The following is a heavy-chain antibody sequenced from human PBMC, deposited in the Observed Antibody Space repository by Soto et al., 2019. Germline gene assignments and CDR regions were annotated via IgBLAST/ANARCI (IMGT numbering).Heavy chain of an antibody. V-gene: IGHV2-70*04. J-gene: IGHJ5*02. CDR1: GFSLRTSGMR. D-gene: IGHD1-1*01. CDR2: IDWDDDK. Sequence: GPTLVNPTQTLTLTCTFSGFSLRTSGMRVSWIRQPPGKALEWLARIDWDDDKFYSTSLRTRLTISKDTSKNQVVLSMTNMDPVDTATYYCAKTGTDGSWFDPWGQGTLVTVSS. CDR3: AKTGTDGSWFDP.